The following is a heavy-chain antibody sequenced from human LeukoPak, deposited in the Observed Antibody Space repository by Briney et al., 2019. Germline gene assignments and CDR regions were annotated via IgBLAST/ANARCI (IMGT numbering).Heavy chain of an antibody. CDR2: INPNNGGT. J-gene: IGHJ4*02. CDR1: GYTFTGYY. V-gene: IGHV1-2*02. D-gene: IGHD6-13*01. Sequence: ASVKVSCKASGYTFTGYYMHWVRQAPGPGLEWMGWINPNNGGTNYAQKFQGRVTMTRDTSISTAYMELSRLRSDDTAVYYCARGYIAAAGFDYWGQGTLVTVSS. CDR3: ARGYIAAAGFDY.